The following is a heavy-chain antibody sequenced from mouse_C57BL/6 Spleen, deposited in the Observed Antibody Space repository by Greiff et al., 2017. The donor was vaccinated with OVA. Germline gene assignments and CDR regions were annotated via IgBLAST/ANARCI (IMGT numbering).Heavy chain of an antibody. J-gene: IGHJ2*01. CDR2: ISDGGSYT. V-gene: IGHV5-4*03. CDR3: ASYLDYFDY. Sequence: EVKVVESGGGLVKPGGSLKLSCAASGFTFSSYAMSWVRQTPEKRLEWVATISDGGSYTYYPDNVKGRFTISRDNAKNNLYLQMSHLKSEDTAMYYCASYLDYFDYWGQGTTLTVSS. CDR1: GFTFSSYA.